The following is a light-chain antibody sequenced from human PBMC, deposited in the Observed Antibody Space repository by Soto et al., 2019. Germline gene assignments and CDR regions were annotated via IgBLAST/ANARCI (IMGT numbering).Light chain of an antibody. J-gene: IGLJ1*01. Sequence: QSVLTQPASVSGSLGQSITISCTGTSSDVGEYNYVSWYQQHPGKAPKLMIYEVSNRPSGVSNRFSGSKSGNTASLTISGLQAEDEADYYCCSYISTSTVFGAGTKVTVL. CDR1: SSDVGEYNY. CDR2: EVS. CDR3: CSYISTSTV. V-gene: IGLV2-14*01.